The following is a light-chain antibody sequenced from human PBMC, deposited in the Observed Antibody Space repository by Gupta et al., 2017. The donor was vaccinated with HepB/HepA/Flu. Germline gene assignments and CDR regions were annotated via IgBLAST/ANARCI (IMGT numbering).Light chain of an antibody. CDR2: QVS. V-gene: IGLV2-23*02. J-gene: IGLJ1*01. CDR1: SSDVGSHDF. CDR3: CSYAVGITYV. Sequence: QSALTQPASVSGSPGQSITISCTGTSSDVGSHDFVSWYQQYPGETPKLLIYQVSKRPSGASYRFSGSKSGNTASLTISGLQAEDEADYYCCSYAVGITYVFGTGTKVTVL.